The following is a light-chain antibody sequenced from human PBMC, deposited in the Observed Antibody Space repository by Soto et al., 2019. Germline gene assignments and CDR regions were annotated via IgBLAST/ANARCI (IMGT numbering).Light chain of an antibody. CDR3: QQSYSTPCT. Sequence: DIQMTQSPSSLSASVGDRVTISCRASQSISTYLNWYQQKPGKAPKFLIYSASSLQSGVPSRFSGCGSGTDFTLTISSLQPEDFATYYCQQSYSTPCTFGQGTKLEIK. CDR2: SAS. J-gene: IGKJ2*02. V-gene: IGKV1-39*01. CDR1: QSISTY.